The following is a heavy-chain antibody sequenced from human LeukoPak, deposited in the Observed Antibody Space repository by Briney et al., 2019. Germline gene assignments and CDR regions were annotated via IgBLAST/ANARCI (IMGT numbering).Heavy chain of an antibody. CDR1: GFTFSSYA. CDR3: AKKESSSCFDY. Sequence: GGSLSLSCAPSGFTFSSYAMSWVRQAPGKGLEWVSAISGSGGSTYYADSVKGRFTISRDNSKNTLYLQMNSLRAEDTAVYYCAKKESSSCFDYWGQGTLVTVSS. V-gene: IGHV3-23*01. CDR2: ISGSGGST. J-gene: IGHJ4*02. D-gene: IGHD6-13*01.